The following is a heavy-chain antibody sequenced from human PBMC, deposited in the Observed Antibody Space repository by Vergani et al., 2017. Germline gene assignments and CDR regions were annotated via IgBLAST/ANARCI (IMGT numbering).Heavy chain of an antibody. CDR2: IHYDGSHE. Sequence: QVQLVESGGGVVQPGRSLRLSCAASGFSFSSFGFHWVRQAPGKGLEWVAFIHYDGSHEYYIDSVKGRFTISRDNAKNSLYLQMNSLRAEDTAVYYCARDGGGSSYYYGMDVWGQGTTVTVSS. CDR1: GFSFSSFG. J-gene: IGHJ6*02. D-gene: IGHD1-26*01. CDR3: ARDGGGSSYYYGMDV. V-gene: IGHV3-33*01.